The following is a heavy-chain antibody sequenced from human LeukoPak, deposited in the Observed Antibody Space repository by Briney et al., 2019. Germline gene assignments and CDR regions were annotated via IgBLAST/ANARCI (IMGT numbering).Heavy chain of an antibody. CDR3: ARGSMVRGVADAFDI. CDR2: ISSSSSYI. D-gene: IGHD3-10*01. CDR1: GFTFSSYS. V-gene: IGHV3-21*01. Sequence: GGSLRLSCAASGFTFSSYSMNWVRQAPGKGLEWASSISSSSSYIDYADSVNGLFTISRDNAKNSLYLQMNSLRAEDTAVYYCARGSMVRGVADAFDIWGQGTMVTVSS. J-gene: IGHJ3*02.